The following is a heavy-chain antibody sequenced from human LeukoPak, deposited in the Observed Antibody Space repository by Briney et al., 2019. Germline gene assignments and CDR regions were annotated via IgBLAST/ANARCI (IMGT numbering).Heavy chain of an antibody. CDR2: TYPGDSDT. D-gene: IGHD4-23*01. J-gene: IGHJ3*02. CDR1: GYTFSNYW. V-gene: IGHV5-51*01. Sequence: GESLKISCKGSGYTFSNYWIGWVRQMPGKGLEWMGITYPGDSDTRYSPSFQGQVTISADKSISTAYLEWSSLKASDTAMYYCARLYGGNPWGAFDIWGQGTMVTVSS. CDR3: ARLYGGNPWGAFDI.